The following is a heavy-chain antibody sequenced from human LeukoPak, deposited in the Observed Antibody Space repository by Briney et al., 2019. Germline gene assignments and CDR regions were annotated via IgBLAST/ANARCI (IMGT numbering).Heavy chain of an antibody. CDR3: AREAGDGYNCDY. Sequence: SETLSLTCTVSGGSISSYYWSWIRQPPGKGLEWIGYIYYSGSTNYNPSLKSRVTISVDTSKNQFSLKLSSVTAADTAVYYCAREAGDGYNCDYWGQGTLVTVSS. V-gene: IGHV4-59*01. CDR2: IYYSGST. D-gene: IGHD5-24*01. J-gene: IGHJ4*02. CDR1: GGSISSYY.